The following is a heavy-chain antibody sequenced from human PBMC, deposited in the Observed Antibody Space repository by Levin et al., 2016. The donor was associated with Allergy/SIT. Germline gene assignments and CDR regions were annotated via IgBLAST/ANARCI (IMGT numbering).Heavy chain of an antibody. J-gene: IGHJ4*02. V-gene: IGHV1-69*13. Sequence: SVKVSCKASGGTFSSYAISWVRQAPGQGLEWMGGIIPIFGTANYAQKFQGRVTITADESTSTAYMELSSLRSEDTAVYYCARVGPATAIPDYWGQGTLVTVSS. CDR2: IIPIFGTA. D-gene: IGHD2-21*02. CDR1: GGTFSSYA. CDR3: ARVGPATAIPDY.